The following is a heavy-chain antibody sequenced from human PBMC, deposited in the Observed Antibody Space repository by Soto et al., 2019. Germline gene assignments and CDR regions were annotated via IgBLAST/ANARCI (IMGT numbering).Heavy chain of an antibody. CDR1: GFTFSSYG. Sequence: PGGSLRLSCAASGFTFSSYGMHWVRQAPGKGLEWVSVISYDGRNKYYADSVKGRFTIARDNSKNTLFLQMNSLRVEDTAVYYCAMTVSGREAAPSDNWGQGTLVTVSS. J-gene: IGHJ4*02. CDR3: AMTVSGREAAPSDN. V-gene: IGHV3-30*03. D-gene: IGHD2-15*01. CDR2: ISYDGRNK.